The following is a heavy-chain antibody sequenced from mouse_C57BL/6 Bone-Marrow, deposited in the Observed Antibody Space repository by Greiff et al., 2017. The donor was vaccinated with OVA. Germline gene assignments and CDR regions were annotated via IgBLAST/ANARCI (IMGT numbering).Heavy chain of an antibody. D-gene: IGHD2-10*02. CDR2: INPSSGYT. CDR1: GYTFTSYT. V-gene: IGHV1-4*01. Sequence: QVQLQQSGAELARPGASVKMSCKASGYTFTSYTMPWVKQRPGQGLEWIGYINPSSGYTKYNQKFKDKATLTADKSSSTAYMQLSSLTSEDSAVYYCAREGYGNSFAYWGQGTLVTVSA. J-gene: IGHJ3*01. CDR3: AREGYGNSFAY.